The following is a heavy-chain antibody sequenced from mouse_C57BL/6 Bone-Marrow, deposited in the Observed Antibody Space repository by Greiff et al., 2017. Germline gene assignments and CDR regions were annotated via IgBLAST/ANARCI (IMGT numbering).Heavy chain of an antibody. D-gene: IGHD1-1*01. J-gene: IGHJ4*01. Sequence: EVQVVESGGGLVQPGGSLKLSCAASGFTFSDYGMAWVRQAPRKGPEWVAFISNLAYSIYYADTVTGRFTISRENAKNTLYLEMSSLRSEDTAMYYCARRGSSLYYAMDYWGQGTSVTVSS. V-gene: IGHV5-15*01. CDR3: ARRGSSLYYAMDY. CDR2: ISNLAYSI. CDR1: GFTFSDYG.